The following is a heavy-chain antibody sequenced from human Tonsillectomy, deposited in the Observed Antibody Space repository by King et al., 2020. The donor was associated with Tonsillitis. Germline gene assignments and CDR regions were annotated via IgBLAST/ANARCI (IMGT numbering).Heavy chain of an antibody. V-gene: IGHV4-4*07. CDR1: GVSINNYY. CDR3: ATLFSYYYMDV. CDR2: ISSSGST. J-gene: IGHJ6*03. D-gene: IGHD3-9*01. Sequence: QLQESGPGLVKPSETLSLTCTVSGVSINNYYWSWIRQPAGKGLEWIGHISSSGSTNYNPSLKSRVTMSVDTSKNQFSLRLRSVTAADTAVYYCATLFSYYYMDVWGKGTPVTVSS.